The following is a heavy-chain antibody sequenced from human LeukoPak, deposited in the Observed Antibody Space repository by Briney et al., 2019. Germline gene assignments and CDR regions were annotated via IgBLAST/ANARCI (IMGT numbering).Heavy chain of an antibody. J-gene: IGHJ6*03. Sequence: PGGSLRLSCAASGFTFSSYSMNWVRQAPGKGLEWVSSISSSSSYIYYADSVKGRFTISRDNAKNSLYLQMNSLRAEDTAVYYCARAYCSGTSCYNRPYYYYMDVWGKGTTVTVSS. CDR1: GFTFSSYS. D-gene: IGHD2-2*02. CDR2: ISSSSSYI. V-gene: IGHV3-21*01. CDR3: ARAYCSGTSCYNRPYYYYMDV.